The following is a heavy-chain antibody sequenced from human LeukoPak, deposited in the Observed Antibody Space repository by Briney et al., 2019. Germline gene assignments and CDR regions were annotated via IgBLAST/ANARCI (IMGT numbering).Heavy chain of an antibody. V-gene: IGHV3-11*04. CDR1: GFTFTDTY. CDR3: AKSCDNLAAYSLNYYYSMDV. J-gene: IGHJ6*03. CDR2: ISPSGTDI. D-gene: IGHD3-9*01. Sequence: GGSLRLSCAVSGFTFTDTYMTWIRQAPGKGLESLSYISPSGTDISYADSVKGRFTISRDNSKNTLFLQMNSLRTEDTAVYYCAKSCDNLAAYSLNYYYSMDVWGKGTTVTISS.